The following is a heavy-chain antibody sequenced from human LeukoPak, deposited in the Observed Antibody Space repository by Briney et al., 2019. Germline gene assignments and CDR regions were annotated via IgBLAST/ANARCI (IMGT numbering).Heavy chain of an antibody. CDR1: GFTFSSYA. Sequence: GGSLRLSCAASGFTFSSYAMSWVRQAPGKGLEWVSAIIDSGGSTYYADSVKGRFTISRDNSKNTLYLQMNSLRAEDTAVYYCAKDRVAVAGDNWFDPWGQGTLVTVSS. CDR2: IIDSGGST. D-gene: IGHD6-19*01. V-gene: IGHV3-23*01. CDR3: AKDRVAVAGDNWFDP. J-gene: IGHJ5*02.